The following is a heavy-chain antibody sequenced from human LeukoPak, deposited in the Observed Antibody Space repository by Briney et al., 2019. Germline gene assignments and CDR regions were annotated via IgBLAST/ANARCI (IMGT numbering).Heavy chain of an antibody. CDR2: INHSGST. D-gene: IGHD3-22*01. Sequence: SETLSLTCAVYGGSFSGYYWSWIRQPPGKGLEWIGEINHSGSTNYNPSLKSRVTISVDTSKNQFSLKLSSVTAADTAVYYCARAGYYYDSSGQGNYYWYFDLRGRGTLVTVSS. CDR3: ARAGYYYDSSGQGNYYWYFDL. CDR1: GGSFSGYY. V-gene: IGHV4-34*01. J-gene: IGHJ2*01.